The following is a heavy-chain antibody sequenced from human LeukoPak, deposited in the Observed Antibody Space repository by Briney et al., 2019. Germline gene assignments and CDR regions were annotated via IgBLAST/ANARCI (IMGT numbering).Heavy chain of an antibody. D-gene: IGHD2-21*02. Sequence: SVKVSCKASGGTFSSYAISWVRQAPGQGLEWMGRIIPILGIANYAQKFQGRVTITADKSTSTAYMELSSLRSEDTAVYYCARGLGDPYYFDYWGQGTLVTVSS. CDR1: GGTFSSYA. CDR2: IIPILGIA. J-gene: IGHJ4*02. CDR3: ARGLGDPYYFDY. V-gene: IGHV1-69*04.